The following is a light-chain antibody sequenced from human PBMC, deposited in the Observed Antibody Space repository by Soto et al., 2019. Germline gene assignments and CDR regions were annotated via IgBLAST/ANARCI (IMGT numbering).Light chain of an antibody. J-gene: IGLJ3*02. CDR1: SSYVGGYNY. CDR2: EVS. CDR3: TSFTSSSTWV. Sequence: QSALTQPASVSGSPGQSITISCTGTSSYVGGYNYVSWFQQHPGKAPKLKIYEVSNRPSGVSNRFSGSKSGYTASLTISELQAEDEADYYCTSFTSSSTWVFGGGTK. V-gene: IGLV2-14*03.